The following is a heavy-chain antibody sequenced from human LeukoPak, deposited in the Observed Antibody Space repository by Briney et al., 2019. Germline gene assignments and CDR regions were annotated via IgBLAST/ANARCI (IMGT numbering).Heavy chain of an antibody. V-gene: IGHV3-74*01. CDR2: TNPDGSST. J-gene: IGHJ4*02. CDR3: AKDVGKWESLHFFDY. CDR1: GFTFRSYW. D-gene: IGHD1-26*01. Sequence: GGSLRLSCAASGFTFRSYWIHWVRRVPGKGLVWVTRTNPDGSSTNYADSVKGRFTISRDNAKNTLYLQMNSLRGDDTAVYYCAKDVGKWESLHFFDYWGQGTLVTVSS.